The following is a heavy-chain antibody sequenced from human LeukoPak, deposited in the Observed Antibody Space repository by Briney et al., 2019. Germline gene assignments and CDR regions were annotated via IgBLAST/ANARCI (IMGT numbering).Heavy chain of an antibody. CDR2: XYYRSKXYY. Sequence: SQTLSLTCAISGDSVSSNSAAWSXIRQSPSRXLXXXXXXYYRSKXYYDYAVSVKSRITINPDTSKNQFSLQLNSVTPEDTAMCYCARMYNISWYYYFGDWGQGTLVTVSS. V-gene: IGHV6-1*01. CDR1: GDSVSSNSAA. CDR3: ARMYNISWYYYFGD. J-gene: IGHJ4*02. D-gene: IGHD6-13*01.